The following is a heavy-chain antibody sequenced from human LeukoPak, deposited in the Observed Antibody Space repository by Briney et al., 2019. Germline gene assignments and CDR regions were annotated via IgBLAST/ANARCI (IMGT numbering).Heavy chain of an antibody. Sequence: SETLSLTCTVSGGSISSSSYYWGWIRQPPGKGLEWIGGIYYSGSTYYNPSLKSRVTISVDTSKNQFSLKLSSVTAADTAVYYCATGPVLGWLSFDYFDYWGQGTLVTVSS. V-gene: IGHV4-39*07. CDR3: ATGPVLGWLSFDYFDY. CDR1: GGSISSSSYY. J-gene: IGHJ4*02. D-gene: IGHD3-3*01. CDR2: IYYSGST.